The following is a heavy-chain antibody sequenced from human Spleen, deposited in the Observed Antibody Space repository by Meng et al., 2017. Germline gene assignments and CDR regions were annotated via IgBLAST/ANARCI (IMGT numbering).Heavy chain of an antibody. Sequence: SETLSLTCTVSGGSISSSSYYWSWIRQPPGKGLEWIGYIYYSGSTNYNPSLKSRVTISVDTSKNQFSLKLSSVTAADTAVYYCARGGGPMTYYYYYYGMDVWGQGTTVTVSS. D-gene: IGHD2-15*01. V-gene: IGHV4-61*01. CDR3: ARGGGPMTYYYYYYGMDV. CDR2: IYYSGST. CDR1: GGSISSSSYY. J-gene: IGHJ6*02.